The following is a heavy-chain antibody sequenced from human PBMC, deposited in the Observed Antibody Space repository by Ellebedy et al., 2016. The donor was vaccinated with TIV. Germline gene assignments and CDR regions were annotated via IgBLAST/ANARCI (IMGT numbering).Heavy chain of an antibody. D-gene: IGHD3/OR15-3a*01. CDR2: INPYDGNT. J-gene: IGHJ4*02. CDR3: AREVFGRKDH. Sequence: ASVKVSCXASGYTFTTNGISWVRQAPGQGLEWMGWINPYDGNTNYAQKFQGRVTLTTDTSTTTAYMELRSLRSDDTALYYCAREVFGRKDHWGQGTLVTVSS. V-gene: IGHV1-18*01. CDR1: GYTFTTNG.